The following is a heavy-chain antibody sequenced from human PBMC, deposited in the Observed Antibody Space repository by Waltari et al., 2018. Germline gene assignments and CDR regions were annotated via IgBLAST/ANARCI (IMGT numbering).Heavy chain of an antibody. V-gene: IGHV1-69*09. D-gene: IGHD1-26*01. CDR2: IIPILGIA. Sequence: QVQLVQSGAEVKKPGSSVKVSCKASGGTFSSYAISWVRQAPGQGLEWMGRIIPILGIANYAQKFQGRVTMTADKSTSTAYMELSSLRSEDTAVYYCARRLLESGYFDYWGQGTLVTVSS. J-gene: IGHJ4*02. CDR3: ARRLLESGYFDY. CDR1: GGTFSSYA.